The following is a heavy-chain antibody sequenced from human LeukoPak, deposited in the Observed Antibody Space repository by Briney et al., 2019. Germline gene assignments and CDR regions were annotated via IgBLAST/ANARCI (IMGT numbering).Heavy chain of an antibody. CDR3: TKGGVGSGSYYRCDN. Sequence: GGSLRLSCAASGFTFSTYAMHWVRQAPGKGLEWMALISSDGSNKYYADSVEGRFTISRDNSRNTLYLEVNNLRAEDTALYYCTKGGVGSGSYYRCDNWGQGTLVTVSS. J-gene: IGHJ4*02. V-gene: IGHV3-30*18. CDR2: ISSDGSNK. CDR1: GFTFSTYA. D-gene: IGHD3-10*01.